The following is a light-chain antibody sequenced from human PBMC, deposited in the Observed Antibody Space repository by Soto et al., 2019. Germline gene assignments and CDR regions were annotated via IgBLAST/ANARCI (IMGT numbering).Light chain of an antibody. V-gene: IGLV2-8*01. CDR1: SSDVGGYNY. J-gene: IGLJ2*01. CDR2: EVS. Sequence: QSALTQPPSASGSPGQSVNISCTGTSSDVGGYNYVSWYQQHPGKAPKLMIYEVSKRPSGVPDRFSVSKSGNTASLTVSGLQAEDEADYYCSTYAGSNMVFGGGTKLNVL. CDR3: STYAGSNMV.